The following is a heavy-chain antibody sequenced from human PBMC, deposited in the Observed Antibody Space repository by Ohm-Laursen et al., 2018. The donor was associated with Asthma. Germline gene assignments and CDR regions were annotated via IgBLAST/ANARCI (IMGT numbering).Heavy chain of an antibody. Sequence: SLRLSCAASGYSFSLYSIHWVRQAPGKGLEWVASISTASTFIYYADSVRGRFTTSRDNAKNLVFLQMNDVRAEDTALYYCARIGPEWELPGREYSVNHWGQGTLVTVSS. CDR1: GYSFSLYS. D-gene: IGHD1-26*01. V-gene: IGHV3-21*01. CDR2: ISTASTFI. CDR3: ARIGPEWELPGREYSVNH. J-gene: IGHJ1*01.